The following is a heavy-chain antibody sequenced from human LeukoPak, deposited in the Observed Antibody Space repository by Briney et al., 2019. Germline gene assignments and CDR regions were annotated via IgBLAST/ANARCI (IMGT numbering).Heavy chain of an antibody. Sequence: GGSLRLSCTASGFTFSSYAMTWVRQAPGKGLEWVSSISADDGRTYYADSVKGRFTISRDNSKNTLYLQMNSLRAEDTAVCYCMTFALDYWGQGTLVTVSS. J-gene: IGHJ4*02. CDR3: MTFALDY. D-gene: IGHD2/OR15-2a*01. CDR1: GFTFSSYA. V-gene: IGHV3-23*01. CDR2: ISADDGRT.